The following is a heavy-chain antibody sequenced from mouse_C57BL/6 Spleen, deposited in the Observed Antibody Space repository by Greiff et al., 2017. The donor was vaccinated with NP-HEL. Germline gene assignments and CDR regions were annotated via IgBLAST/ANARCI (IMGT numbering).Heavy chain of an antibody. Sequence: QVQLQQPGAELVKPGASVKLSCKASGYTFTSYWMHWVKQRPGQGLEWIGMIHPNSGSTNYNEKFKSKATLTVDKSSSTAYMQLSSLTSEDSAVYYCARTEAHLGTGEGYWGQGTTLTVSS. CDR1: GYTFTSYW. V-gene: IGHV1-64*01. CDR2: IHPNSGST. D-gene: IGHD3-3*01. J-gene: IGHJ2*01. CDR3: ARTEAHLGTGEGY.